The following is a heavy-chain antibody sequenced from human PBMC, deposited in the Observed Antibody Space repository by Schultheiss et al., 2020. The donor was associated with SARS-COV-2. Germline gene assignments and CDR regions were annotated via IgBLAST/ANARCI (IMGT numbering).Heavy chain of an antibody. CDR1: GGTFSSYA. V-gene: IGHV1-69*13. Sequence: SVKVSCKASGGTFSSYAISWVRQAPGQGLEWMGGIIPIFGTANYAQKFQGRVTITADESTSTAYMEQSSLRSEDTAVYYCARDRYDFWSGYVSYWYFDLWGRGTLVTVSS. CDR3: ARDRYDFWSGYVSYWYFDL. J-gene: IGHJ2*01. D-gene: IGHD3-3*01. CDR2: IIPIFGTA.